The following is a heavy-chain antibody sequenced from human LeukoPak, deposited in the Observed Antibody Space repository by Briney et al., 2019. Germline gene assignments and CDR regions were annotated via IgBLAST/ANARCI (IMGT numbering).Heavy chain of an antibody. D-gene: IGHD6-6*01. CDR3: AKGSSSSRPYYFDY. Sequence: GGSLRLSCAASGFSSNNYAMSWVRQAPGKGLEWISAITGGGDDTYHADSVKGRFAISRDNSKNMVYMQMNSLRGEDTAVYYCAKGSSSSRPYYFDYWGQGALVTVSS. J-gene: IGHJ4*02. V-gene: IGHV3-23*01. CDR1: GFSSNNYA. CDR2: ITGGGDDT.